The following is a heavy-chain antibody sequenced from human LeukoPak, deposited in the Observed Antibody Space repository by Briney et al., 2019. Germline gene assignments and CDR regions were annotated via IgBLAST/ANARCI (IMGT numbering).Heavy chain of an antibody. CDR1: GFTFSSYA. CDR3: AKGKAHDNLDWFDP. Sequence: PGGSLRLSCAASGFTFSSYAMTWVRQAPGKGLEWVSSIVGSGAGTFYADSVKGRFTISRDNSKSTMYLQMNSLRADDTAVYYCAKGKAHDNLDWFDPWGQGTLVTVSS. J-gene: IGHJ5*02. V-gene: IGHV3-23*01. CDR2: IVGSGAGT. D-gene: IGHD1-14*01.